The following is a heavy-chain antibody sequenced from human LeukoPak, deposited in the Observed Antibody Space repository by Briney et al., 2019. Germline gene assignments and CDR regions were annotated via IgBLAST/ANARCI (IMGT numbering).Heavy chain of an antibody. CDR1: GFTFSSYA. D-gene: IGHD2-2*01. Sequence: PGGSLRLSCAASGFTFSSYAMSWVRQAPGKGLEWVSVIYSGGSTYYADSVKGRFTISRDNSKNTLYPQMNSLRAEDTAVYYCASPYRDNCSSTSCYIYYYYGMDVWGQGTTVTVSS. CDR2: IYSGGST. J-gene: IGHJ6*02. CDR3: ASPYRDNCSSTSCYIYYYYGMDV. V-gene: IGHV3-66*01.